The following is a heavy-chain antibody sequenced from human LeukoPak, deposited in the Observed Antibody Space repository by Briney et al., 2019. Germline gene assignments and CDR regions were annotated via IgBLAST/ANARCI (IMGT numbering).Heavy chain of an antibody. J-gene: IGHJ4*02. CDR1: GFTFSNAW. CDR3: TTTGYSSGWYRYYFDY. Sequence: RGSLRLSCAASGFTFSNAWMSWVRQARGKGLEWVGRIKSKTDGGTIDYAAPVKGRFTISRDDSKNTLYLQMNSLKTEDTAVYYCTTTGYSSGWYRYYFDYWGQGTLVTVSS. V-gene: IGHV3-15*01. CDR2: IKSKTDGGTI. D-gene: IGHD6-19*01.